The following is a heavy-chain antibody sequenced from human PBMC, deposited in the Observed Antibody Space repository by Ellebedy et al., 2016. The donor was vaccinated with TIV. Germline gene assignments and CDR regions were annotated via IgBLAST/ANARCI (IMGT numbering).Heavy chain of an antibody. CDR1: GFTFSDYY. CDR2: ISSSSSTI. D-gene: IGHD5-24*01. CDR3: ARGLDGYHGY. J-gene: IGHJ4*02. V-gene: IGHV3-11*01. Sequence: GESLKISCAASGFTFSDYYMSWIRQAPGKGLEWVSYISSSSSTIYYADSVKGRFTISRDNAKNSLSLQLNSLRAEDTAVYYCARGLDGYHGYWGQGTLVTVSS.